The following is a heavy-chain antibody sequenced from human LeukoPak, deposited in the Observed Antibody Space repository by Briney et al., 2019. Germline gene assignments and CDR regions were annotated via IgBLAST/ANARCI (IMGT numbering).Heavy chain of an antibody. CDR1: GYTFTGYY. CDR2: INPNSGGT. D-gene: IGHD1-26*01. V-gene: IGHV1-2*02. Sequence: ASVKVSCKASGYTFTGYYMHWVRQAPGQGLEWMGWINPNSGGTNYAQKFQGRVTMTRDTSISTAYMELSSLKSEDTAVYYCARIPTGSYRYFDYWGQGTLVTVSS. J-gene: IGHJ4*02. CDR3: ARIPTGSYRYFDY.